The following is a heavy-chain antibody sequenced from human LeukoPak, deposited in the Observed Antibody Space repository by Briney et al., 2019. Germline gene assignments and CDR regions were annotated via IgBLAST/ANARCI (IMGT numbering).Heavy chain of an antibody. CDR1: SGSISTYY. CDR3: ARLERDITLYYFDY. V-gene: IGHV4-59*01. J-gene: IGHJ4*02. CDR2: IYYSGST. Sequence: SETLSLTCTVSSGSISTYYWSWVRQPPGKGLEWIGYIYYSGSTNYNPSLRSRVSISLNTAKNHFSPKLSSVTAADTAVYYGARLERDITLYYFDYWGQGTLVTVSS. D-gene: IGHD1-14*01.